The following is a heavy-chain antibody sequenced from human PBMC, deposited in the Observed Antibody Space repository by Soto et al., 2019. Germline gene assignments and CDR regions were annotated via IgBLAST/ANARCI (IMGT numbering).Heavy chain of an antibody. J-gene: IGHJ4*02. D-gene: IGHD3-22*01. Sequence: GASVKVSCKASGGTFSTYAIDWVRQAPGQGLEWMGGIIPLFGTAKYAQNFQGRITITAGESTNTAYMELRSLRSQDTAVYYCARGVHYDSSGYYYFYWGQGTLVTVSS. CDR2: IIPLFGTA. V-gene: IGHV1-69*13. CDR1: GGTFSTYA. CDR3: ARGVHYDSSGYYYFY.